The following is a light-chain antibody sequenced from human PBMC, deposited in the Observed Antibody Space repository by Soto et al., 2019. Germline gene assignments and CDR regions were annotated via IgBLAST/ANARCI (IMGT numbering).Light chain of an antibody. CDR2: KAS. V-gene: IGKV1-5*03. CDR3: QQYTSYPWT. Sequence: DIQMTQSPSTLSGSVGDRVTITCWASQTISSWLAWYQQKPGKAPKLLIYKASTLKSGVPSRFSGSGSGTEFTLTISSLQPDDFATYYCQQYTSYPWTFGQGTKVDIK. J-gene: IGKJ1*01. CDR1: QTISSW.